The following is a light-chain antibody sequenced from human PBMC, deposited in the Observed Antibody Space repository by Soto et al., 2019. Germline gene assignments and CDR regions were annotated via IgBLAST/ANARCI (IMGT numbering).Light chain of an antibody. V-gene: IGLV1-44*01. J-gene: IGLJ2*01. Sequence: QSVLTQPPSASGTPGQRVTISCSGGSSNIGSKTINWYQRFPGTAPKLLIYSNIQRPSGVPDRFSGSKSGSSASLAISGLQSEDEADYYCAAWHDSLNGVLFGGGTKPTVL. CDR3: AAWHDSLNGVL. CDR2: SNI. CDR1: SSNIGSKT.